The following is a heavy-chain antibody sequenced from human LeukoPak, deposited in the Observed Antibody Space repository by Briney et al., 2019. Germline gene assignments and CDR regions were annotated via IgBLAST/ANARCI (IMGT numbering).Heavy chain of an antibody. CDR1: GFIFTNYF. CDR3: ATDRGWRTSGYYLYYFEY. D-gene: IGHD3-3*01. Sequence: RGSLRLSCAASGFIFTNYFMSWVRQAPGKGLEWVASIKHDGSEKYYVDSVRGRFTISRDNTMNSLYLQMSSLRAEDTAVYYCATDRGWRTSGYYLYYFEYWGQGTLVTYSS. CDR2: IKHDGSEK. V-gene: IGHV3-7*01. J-gene: IGHJ4*02.